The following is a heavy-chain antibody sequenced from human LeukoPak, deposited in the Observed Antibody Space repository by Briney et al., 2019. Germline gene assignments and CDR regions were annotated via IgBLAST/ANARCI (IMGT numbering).Heavy chain of an antibody. Sequence: GGSLRLSCAASGFTFSSYGMSWVRQAPGRGLEWVSAISGSGGSTYYADSVKGRFTISRDNSKNTLYLQMNSLRAEDTAVYYCAKEMGVVVVAALYYYYYYMDVWGKGTTVTVSS. V-gene: IGHV3-23*01. CDR3: AKEMGVVVVAALYYYYYYMDV. J-gene: IGHJ6*03. D-gene: IGHD2-15*01. CDR2: ISGSGGST. CDR1: GFTFSSYG.